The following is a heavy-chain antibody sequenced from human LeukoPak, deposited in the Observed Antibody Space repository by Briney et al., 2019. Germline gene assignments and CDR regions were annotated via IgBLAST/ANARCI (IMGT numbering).Heavy chain of an antibody. D-gene: IGHD2-21*02. V-gene: IGHV3-23*01. CDR3: AKDLAYCGGDCYPYYFDY. CDR2: ISGSGGST. J-gene: IGHJ4*02. CDR1: GFTFSSYA. Sequence: GGSLRLSCAASGFTFSSYAMSWVRQAPGKGLEWVSAISGSGGSTYYADSVKGRFTISRDNSKNTLYPQMNSLRAEDTAVYYCAKDLAYCGGDCYPYYFDYWGQGTLVTVSS.